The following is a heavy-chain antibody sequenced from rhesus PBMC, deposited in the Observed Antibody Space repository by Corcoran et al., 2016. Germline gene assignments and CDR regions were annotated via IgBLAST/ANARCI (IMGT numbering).Heavy chain of an antibody. J-gene: IGHJ4*01. CDR2: IYGSGGST. Sequence: QVQLQESGPGLVKPSETLSLTCTVSGGSISDSYYWSWIRPPPGKGLEGRGRIYGSGGSTNYNPSLKSRVTISRDTSKNQFSLKLSSVTAADTAVYYCARQPIGGTKRFDYWGQGVLVTVSS. D-gene: IGHD1-20*01. CDR1: GGSISDSYY. V-gene: IGHV4-160*01. CDR3: ARQPIGGTKRFDY.